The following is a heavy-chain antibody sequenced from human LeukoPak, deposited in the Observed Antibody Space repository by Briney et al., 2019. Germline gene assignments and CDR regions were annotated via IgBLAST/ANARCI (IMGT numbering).Heavy chain of an antibody. V-gene: IGHV4-59*12. CDR3: ARDRPYCTGGNCFPSNKPTAFDI. CDR1: GGSISSYY. Sequence: TSETLSLTCTVSGGSISSYYWSWIRQPPGKGLEWIGYIYYSGSTNYNPSLKSRVTMSVDTSKNQFSLKLSSVTAADTAVYYCARDRPYCTGGNCFPSNKPTAFDIWGQGTVVTVSS. CDR2: IYYSGST. J-gene: IGHJ3*02. D-gene: IGHD2-15*01.